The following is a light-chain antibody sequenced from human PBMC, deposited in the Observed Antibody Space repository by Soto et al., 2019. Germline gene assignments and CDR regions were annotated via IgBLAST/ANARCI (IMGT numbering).Light chain of an antibody. J-gene: IGKJ1*01. CDR2: DAS. CDR1: HSASGK. CDR3: QQSNNWPWT. V-gene: IGKV3-15*01. Sequence: ELEMTQSSVIPPLSPGARATLSCRARHSASGKLAWYHQKPGQAPKLLIYDASTRATGIPARFSGSGSGTEFTLTISSLQSEDVAVYYCQQSNNWPWTFGQGTKVDIK.